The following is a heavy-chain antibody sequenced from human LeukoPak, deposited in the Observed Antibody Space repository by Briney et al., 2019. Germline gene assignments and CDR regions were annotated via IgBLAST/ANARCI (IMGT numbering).Heavy chain of an antibody. CDR1: GYTLTELS. CDR2: FDPEDGET. CDR3: ATAGYYASGSYYKRGYYFDY. Sequence: ASVKVSCKVSGYTLTELSMHWVRQAPGKGLDWMGGFDPEDGETIYAQKFQGRVTMTEDTSTDTAYMELSSVRSGDTAVYYCATAGYYASGSYYKRGYYFDYWGQGTLVTVSS. J-gene: IGHJ4*02. D-gene: IGHD3-10*01. V-gene: IGHV1-24*01.